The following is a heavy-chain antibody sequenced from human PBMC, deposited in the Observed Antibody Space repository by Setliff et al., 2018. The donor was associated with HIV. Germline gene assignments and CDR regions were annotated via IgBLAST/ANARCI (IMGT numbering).Heavy chain of an antibody. J-gene: IGHJ4*02. D-gene: IGHD3-16*01. CDR1: GGSISTYY. CDR2: INHSAFT. Sequence: ASETLSLTCTVSGGSISTYYWTWIRQAPGRGLEWIGEINHSAFTKYNPSLASRVTMSIDTSKNQFSLLWSSVTAADTAMYFCARRPGGITRARLDNWGQGTLVTVSS. V-gene: IGHV4-34*01. CDR3: ARRPGGITRARLDN.